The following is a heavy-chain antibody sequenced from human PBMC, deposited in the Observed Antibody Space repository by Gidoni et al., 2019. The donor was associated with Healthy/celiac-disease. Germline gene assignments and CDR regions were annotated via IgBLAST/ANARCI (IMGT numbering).Heavy chain of an antibody. V-gene: IGHV1-2*02. Sequence: QVQLVQYGAEVQKPGASVKVSCKASGSPFTGYYMHWVLQDPGQGLEGMGWINPNSGGTNYAQKFQGRVTMTRDTSISTAYMELSRLRSDDTAVYYCARGWGGVGYSYGSWGQGTLVTVSS. CDR1: GSPFTGYY. J-gene: IGHJ5*02. CDR2: INPNSGGT. D-gene: IGHD5-18*01. CDR3: ARGWGGVGYSYGS.